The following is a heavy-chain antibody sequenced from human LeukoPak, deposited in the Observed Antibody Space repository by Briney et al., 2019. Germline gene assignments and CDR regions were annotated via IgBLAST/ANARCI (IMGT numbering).Heavy chain of an antibody. J-gene: IGHJ3*02. Sequence: GGSLRLSCAASGFTFSSYGMHWVRQAPGKGLEWVAFIRYDGSNKYYADSVKGRFTISRDNSKNTLYLQMNSLRAEDTAVYYCARSRWYSGSYFDIWGQGTMVTVSS. CDR2: IRYDGSNK. V-gene: IGHV3-30*02. CDR3: ARSRWYSGSYFDI. D-gene: IGHD1-26*01. CDR1: GFTFSSYG.